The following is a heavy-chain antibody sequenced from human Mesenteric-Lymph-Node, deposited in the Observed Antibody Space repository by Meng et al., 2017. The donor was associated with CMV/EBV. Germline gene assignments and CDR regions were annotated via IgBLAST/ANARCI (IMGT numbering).Heavy chain of an antibody. CDR3: ARDPWLRSYGMDV. CDR1: GGSFSGYY. J-gene: IGHJ6*02. CDR2: INHSGST. D-gene: IGHD5-12*01. V-gene: IGHV4-34*01. Sequence: SETLSLTCAVYGGSFSGYYWSWIRQPPGKGLEWIGEINHSGSTNYNPSLKSRVTISVDTSKNQFSLKLSSVTAADTAVYYCARDPWLRSYGMDVWGQGTTVTVSS.